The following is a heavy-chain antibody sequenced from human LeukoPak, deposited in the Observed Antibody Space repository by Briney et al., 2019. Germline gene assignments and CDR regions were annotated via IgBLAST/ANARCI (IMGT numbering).Heavy chain of an antibody. Sequence: GGSLRLSCAASGFTFSSYGIHWVRQAPGKGLEWVGRITKKRDRYTSEYLASVKGRFVISRDDSKNSLFLQMNSLRAEDTAMYYCVRDNWGTDYWGQGTLVTVSS. CDR3: VRDNWGTDY. J-gene: IGHJ4*02. CDR1: GFTFSSYG. V-gene: IGHV3-72*01. D-gene: IGHD7-27*01. CDR2: ITKKRDRYTS.